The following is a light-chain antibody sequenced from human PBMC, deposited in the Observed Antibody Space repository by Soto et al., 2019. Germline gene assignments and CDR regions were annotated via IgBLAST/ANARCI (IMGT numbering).Light chain of an antibody. Sequence: QSVLTQPPSASGTPGQRVTISCSGGSSNIGDYHVHWYQQLPGAAPKVLIHSSHQRPSGVPDRFSGSKSGTSASLAISGLQSEDEADYYCAAWDDSLNGVVFGGGTKLTVL. J-gene: IGLJ2*01. CDR1: SSNIGDYH. CDR3: AAWDDSLNGVV. CDR2: SSH. V-gene: IGLV1-44*01.